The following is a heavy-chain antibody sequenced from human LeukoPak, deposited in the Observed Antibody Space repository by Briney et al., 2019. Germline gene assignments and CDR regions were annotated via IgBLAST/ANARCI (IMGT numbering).Heavy chain of an antibody. D-gene: IGHD1-7*01. CDR1: GFTFSSYS. CDR3: ASRLITGTPY. CDR2: ISSSSSYI. J-gene: IGHJ4*02. Sequence: PGGSLRLSCAASGFTFSSYSMTWVRQAPGEGLEWVSSISSSSSYIYYADSVKGRFTISRDNAKNSLYLQMNSLRAEDTAVYYCASRLITGTPYWGQGTLVTVSS. V-gene: IGHV3-21*01.